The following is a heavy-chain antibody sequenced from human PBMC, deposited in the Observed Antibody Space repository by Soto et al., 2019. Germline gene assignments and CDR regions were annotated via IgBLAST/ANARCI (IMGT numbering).Heavy chain of an antibody. V-gene: IGHV1-2*04. CDR1: GYTFTGYY. Sequence: QVQLVQSGAEVKKPGASVKVSCKASGYTFTGYYMHWVRQAPGQGLEWMGWINPNSGGTNYAQKFQGWVTMTRDTSISTAYMELSRLGSDDTAVYYCARGGYYGSGSYYTPLGMDVWGQGTTVTVSS. CDR3: ARGGYYGSGSYYTPLGMDV. D-gene: IGHD3-10*01. J-gene: IGHJ6*02. CDR2: INPNSGGT.